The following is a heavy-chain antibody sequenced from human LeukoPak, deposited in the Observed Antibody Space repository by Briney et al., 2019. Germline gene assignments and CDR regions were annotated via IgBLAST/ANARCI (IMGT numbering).Heavy chain of an antibody. CDR2: ISGSGGST. J-gene: IGHJ4*02. V-gene: IGHV3-23*01. CDR1: GFTFSSYA. Sequence: PGGSLRLSRAASGFTFSSYAMSWVRQAPGKGLEWVSAISGSGGSTYYADSVKGRFTISRDNSKNTLYLQMNSLRAEDTAVYYCAKVGCSSTSCPNRFDYWGQGTLVTVSS. CDR3: AKVGCSSTSCPNRFDY. D-gene: IGHD2-2*01.